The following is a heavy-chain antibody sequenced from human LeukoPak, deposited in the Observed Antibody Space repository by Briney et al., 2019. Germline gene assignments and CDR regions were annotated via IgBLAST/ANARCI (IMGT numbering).Heavy chain of an antibody. CDR3: AKRSWGSGAFDI. V-gene: IGHV3-53*01. Sequence: QTGGSLRLSCAASGLSVSSNYVSWVPRATGRGLGWVQVFYSGGTTCYADSRKGRFTISRDNSQNRLFLQMNSLRAEDRAVYYCAKRSWGSGAFDIWGQGTMVTVCS. CDR2: FYSGGTT. CDR1: GLSVSSNY. J-gene: IGHJ3*02. D-gene: IGHD7-27*01.